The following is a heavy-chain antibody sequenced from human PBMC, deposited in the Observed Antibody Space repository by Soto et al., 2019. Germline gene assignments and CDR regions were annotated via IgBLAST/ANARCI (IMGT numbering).Heavy chain of an antibody. CDR1: GYTFSSYY. CDR3: ARTDGDLDV. Sequence: ASVKVSCKASGYTFSSYYINWVRRATGQGLEWMGWMNPKSGHTGSAQKFQGRVTMTRDTSISTAYMELSSLRSEDTAIYYCARTDGDLDVWGQGTTVTVSS. CDR2: MNPKSGHT. D-gene: IGHD4-17*01. V-gene: IGHV1-8*01. J-gene: IGHJ6*02.